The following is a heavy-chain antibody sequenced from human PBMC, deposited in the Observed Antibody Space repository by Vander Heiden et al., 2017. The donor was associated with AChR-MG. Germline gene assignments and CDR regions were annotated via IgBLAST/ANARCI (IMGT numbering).Heavy chain of an antibody. Sequence: QVQLQQWGAGLLKPSETLSLTCAVNGGSFSAYFWTWVRQSPEKGLEWIGEINYSGNANYNPSLKSRITIAIDTPKKQFSLKLTSVTAADAATYFCVRGSEVRLHSSSWTPLDYWGQGTPVTVSS. V-gene: IGHV4-34*01. D-gene: IGHD6-13*01. CDR3: VRGSEVRLHSSSWTPLDY. J-gene: IGHJ4*02. CDR1: GGSFSAYF. CDR2: INYSGNA.